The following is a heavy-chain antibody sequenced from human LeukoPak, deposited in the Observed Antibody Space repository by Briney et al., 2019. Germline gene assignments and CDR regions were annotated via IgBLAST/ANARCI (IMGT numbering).Heavy chain of an antibody. CDR2: INHSGST. CDR3: ARGRPLLGYYCSGGSCYSVRFDY. CDR1: GGSFSGYC. V-gene: IGHV4-34*01. Sequence: SETLSLTCAVYGGSFSGYCWSWIRQPPGKGLEWIGEINHSGSTNYNPSLKSRVTISVDTSKNQFSLKLSSVTAADTAVYYCARGRPLLGYYCSGGSCYSVRFDYWGQGTLVTVSS. J-gene: IGHJ4*02. D-gene: IGHD2-15*01.